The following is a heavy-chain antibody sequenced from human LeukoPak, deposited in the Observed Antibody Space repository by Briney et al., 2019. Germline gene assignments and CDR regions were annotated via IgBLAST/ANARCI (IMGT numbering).Heavy chain of an antibody. Sequence: PGGSLRLSCAASGFTVSSTYMSWVRQAPGKGLEWVSIIYGGGSTFYADSVKGRFTISRDNSKNTSYLQMNSLRAEDTAVYYCARDRYFLHWGQGTLVTVSS. V-gene: IGHV3-66*01. J-gene: IGHJ1*01. CDR1: GFTVSSTY. CDR3: ARDRYFLH. CDR2: IYGGGST.